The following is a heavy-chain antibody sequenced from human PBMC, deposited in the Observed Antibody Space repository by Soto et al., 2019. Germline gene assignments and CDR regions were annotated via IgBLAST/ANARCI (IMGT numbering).Heavy chain of an antibody. CDR3: ARDHTQARVSGPYYRDFYGMDV. J-gene: IGHJ6*02. V-gene: IGHV3-33*01. CDR1: GFTFRGSG. Sequence: PGGSLRLSCAASGFTFRGSGMHWVRQAPGKGLEWVAVIWYDGSNKYYADSLKGRFTISRDNSKNTLYLQMNSLRAEDTAVYYCARDHTQARVSGPYYRDFYGMDVWGQGTTVTVSS. CDR2: IWYDGSNK. D-gene: IGHD3-10*01.